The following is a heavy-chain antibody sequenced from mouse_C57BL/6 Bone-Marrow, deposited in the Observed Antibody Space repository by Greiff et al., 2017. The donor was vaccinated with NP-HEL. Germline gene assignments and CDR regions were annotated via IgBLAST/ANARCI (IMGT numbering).Heavy chain of an antibody. V-gene: IGHV5-9-1*02. D-gene: IGHD1-1*01. CDR3: TRDYYGSSQTLSFAY. CDR2: ISSGGDYI. J-gene: IGHJ3*01. CDR1: GFTFSSYA. Sequence: EVHLVESGEGLVKPGGSLKLSCAASGFTFSSYAMSWVRQTPEKRLEWVAYISSGGDYIYYADTVKGRFTISRDNARNTLYLQMSSLKSEDTAMYYCTRDYYGSSQTLSFAYWGQGTLVTVSA.